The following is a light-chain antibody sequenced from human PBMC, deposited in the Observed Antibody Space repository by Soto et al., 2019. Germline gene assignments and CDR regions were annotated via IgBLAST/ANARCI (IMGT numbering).Light chain of an antibody. Sequence: EIVLTQSPGTLSLSPGERATLSCRASQSVSSSYLAWYQQKPGQAPRLLIYGASSRATGIPDRFSGSGSGTDFTLTISRLEPEDFAVYYCQQYGSSPFAVTFVGGTKVEIK. V-gene: IGKV3-20*01. CDR2: GAS. CDR3: QQYGSSPFAVT. CDR1: QSVSSSY. J-gene: IGKJ4*01.